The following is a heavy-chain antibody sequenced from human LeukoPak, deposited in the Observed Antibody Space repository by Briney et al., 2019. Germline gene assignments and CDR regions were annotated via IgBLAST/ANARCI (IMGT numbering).Heavy chain of an antibody. CDR2: ISGSGGST. V-gene: IGHV3-23*01. J-gene: IGHJ4*02. D-gene: IGHD6-6*01. CDR1: GFTFSSYA. CDR3: AKDRGYSSSSASVFDY. Sequence: QPGGSLRLSCAASGFTFSSYAMYWVRQAPEKGLEWVSGISGSGGSTYYADSVKGRFTISRDNSKNTLYLQMNSLRAEDTAVYYCAKDRGYSSSSASVFDYWGQGTLVTVSS.